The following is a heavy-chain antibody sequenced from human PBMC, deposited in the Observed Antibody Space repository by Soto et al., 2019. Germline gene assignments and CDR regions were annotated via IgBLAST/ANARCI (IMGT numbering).Heavy chain of an antibody. CDR1: GYTFTSYD. V-gene: IGHV1-8*01. Sequence: QVQLVQSGAEVKKPGASVKVSCKASGYTFTSYDINWVRQATGQGLEWMGWMNPNSGNTGYAQKFQGRFTMTRNTSIRTAYMELSSLKSGDTAVYYCAREVANRFDPGGQGTLVTVSS. CDR3: AREVANRFDP. CDR2: MNPNSGNT. J-gene: IGHJ5*02.